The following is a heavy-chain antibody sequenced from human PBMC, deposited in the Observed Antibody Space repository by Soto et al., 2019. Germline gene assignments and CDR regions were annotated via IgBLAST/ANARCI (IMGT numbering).Heavy chain of an antibody. CDR2: ITYSGTT. D-gene: IGHD4-17*01. V-gene: IGHV4-30-4*01. CDR3: ARESLYGADFDY. CDR1: GDSITTGDYY. Sequence: SETLSLTCSVSGDSITTGDYYWSWIRQSPGTGLEWLGRITYSGTTYYNPSPKSRLTVSLDTSNNQFFLKLSSVTPADTAVYYCARESLYGADFDYWGQGILVTVSS. J-gene: IGHJ4*02.